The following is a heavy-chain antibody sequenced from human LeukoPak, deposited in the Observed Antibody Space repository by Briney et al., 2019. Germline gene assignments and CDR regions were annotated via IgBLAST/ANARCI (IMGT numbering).Heavy chain of an antibody. D-gene: IGHD2-15*01. Sequence: PGGSLRLSCAASGFTFSNYWMSWVRQPPGKGLEWVSTIGGSGGSTYYADSVKGRFTISRDNSKNTLYLQMSTLRAEDTAVYYCARDGPRATHVDYWGQGTLVTVSS. CDR2: IGGSGGST. J-gene: IGHJ4*02. CDR3: ARDGPRATHVDY. V-gene: IGHV3-23*01. CDR1: GFTFSNYW.